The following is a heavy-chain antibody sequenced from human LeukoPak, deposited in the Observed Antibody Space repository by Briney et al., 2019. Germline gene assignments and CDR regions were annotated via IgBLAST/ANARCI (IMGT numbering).Heavy chain of an antibody. CDR3: AKDRSIGTYYTFDR. CDR2: ISYDGSTK. Sequence: GGALRLSCAASGFVLSDYAIHWVRQAPGKGLEWVAVISYDGSTKSYADSVKGRFTVSGDNSKNTLYLQMSSLTAADTAVYCCAKDRSIGTYYTFDRWGQGTLVTVSA. CDR1: GFVLSDYA. V-gene: IGHV3-30*14. J-gene: IGHJ4*02. D-gene: IGHD1-26*01.